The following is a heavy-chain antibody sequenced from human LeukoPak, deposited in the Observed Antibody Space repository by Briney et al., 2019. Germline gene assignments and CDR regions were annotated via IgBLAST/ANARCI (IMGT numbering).Heavy chain of an antibody. CDR2: IIPIFGTA. D-gene: IGHD6-19*01. Sequence: ASVKVSCKASGGTFSSYAISWVRQAPGQGLELMGGIIPIFGTANYAQKFQGRVTITADESTSTAYMELSSLRSEDTAVYYCARGRAVAGIDYWGQGTLVTVSP. CDR1: GGTFSSYA. CDR3: ARGRAVAGIDY. V-gene: IGHV1-69*13. J-gene: IGHJ4*02.